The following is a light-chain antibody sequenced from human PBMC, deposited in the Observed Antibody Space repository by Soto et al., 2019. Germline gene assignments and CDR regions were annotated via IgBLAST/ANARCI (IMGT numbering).Light chain of an antibody. V-gene: IGKV1D-16*02. Sequence: DNQMTQFPPSVSASVVDIVTITCRARQDNGSHLAWYQQKPEKAPKSLIYFASTLQSGVPSRFSASGSGTDFTLTISSLQPEDFATYYCQQFRSFPITFGPGTRLEIK. CDR2: FAS. CDR1: QDNGSH. CDR3: QQFRSFPIT. J-gene: IGKJ5*01.